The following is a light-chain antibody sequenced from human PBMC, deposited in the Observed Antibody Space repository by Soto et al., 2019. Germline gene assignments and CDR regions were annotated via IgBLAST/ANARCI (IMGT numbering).Light chain of an antibody. CDR1: QDVGKW. J-gene: IGKJ1*01. CDR2: GAS. CDR3: QQYYSYPRT. Sequence: DIQMTQSPPSVSSSVVDRFTITFRASQDVGKWLAWYQQKSGKAPTLLIHGASTLQSGVPSRFSGSGSGTDFTLTISCLQSEDFATYYCQQYYSYPRTFGQGTKVDI. V-gene: IGKV1-12*01.